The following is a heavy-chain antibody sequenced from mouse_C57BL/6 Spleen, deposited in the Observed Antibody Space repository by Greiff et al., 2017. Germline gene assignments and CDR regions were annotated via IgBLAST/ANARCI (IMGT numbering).Heavy chain of an antibody. CDR1: GYTFTSYW. J-gene: IGHJ3*01. CDR3: ARGNYDYDVGFAY. D-gene: IGHD2-4*01. V-gene: IGHV1-64*01. Sequence: QVQLQQSGAELVKPGASVKLSCKASGYTFTSYWMHWVKQRPGQGLEWIGMIHPNSGSTNYNEKFKSKATLTVDKSSSTDYMQLSSLTSEDSAVYYCARGNYDYDVGFAYWGQGTLVTVSA. CDR2: IHPNSGST.